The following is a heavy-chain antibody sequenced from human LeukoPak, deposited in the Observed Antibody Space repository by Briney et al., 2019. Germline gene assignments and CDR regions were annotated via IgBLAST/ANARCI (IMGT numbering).Heavy chain of an antibody. CDR2: IKEDGTEK. D-gene: IGHD2-15*01. V-gene: IGHV3-7*03. CDR1: GFTFSDFW. J-gene: IGHJ3*02. CDR3: AKYHPKSTLRGGPDAFDI. Sequence: GGSLRLSCAGSGFTFSDFWMTWVRQTPGKGLEWVANIKEDGTEKNLVDSVKGLFTISRDNSKNTLYLQMNSLRVEDTAVYYCAKYHPKSTLRGGPDAFDIWGQGTMVTVSS.